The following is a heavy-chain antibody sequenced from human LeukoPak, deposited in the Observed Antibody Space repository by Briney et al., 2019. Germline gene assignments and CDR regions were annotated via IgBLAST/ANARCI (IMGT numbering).Heavy chain of an antibody. CDR2: IYHSGST. J-gene: IGHJ4*02. CDR1: GGSISSGGYY. CDR3: ARVVVVAAYFFDY. V-gene: IGHV4-30-2*01. D-gene: IGHD2-15*01. Sequence: SETLSLTCTVSGGSISSGGYYWSWIRQPPGKGLEWIGYIYHSGSTYYNPSLKSRVTISVDTSKNQFSLKLSSVTAADTAVYYCARVVVVAAYFFDYWGQGTLVTVSS.